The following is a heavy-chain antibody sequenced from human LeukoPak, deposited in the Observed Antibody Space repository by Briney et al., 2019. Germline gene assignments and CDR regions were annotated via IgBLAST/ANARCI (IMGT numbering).Heavy chain of an antibody. V-gene: IGHV3-30*02. CDR3: AKDYQLPYGGFDS. J-gene: IGHJ4*02. CDR2: IRYDGSKK. CDR1: GFTFSTYA. D-gene: IGHD2-2*02. Sequence: GGSLRLSCAASGFTFSTYAIHWVREAPGKGLQWVAFIRYDGSKKTYGDSVKGRFTISRDNSKNTVYLQMNSLRAEDTAVYYCAKDYQLPYGGFDSWGQGILVTVS.